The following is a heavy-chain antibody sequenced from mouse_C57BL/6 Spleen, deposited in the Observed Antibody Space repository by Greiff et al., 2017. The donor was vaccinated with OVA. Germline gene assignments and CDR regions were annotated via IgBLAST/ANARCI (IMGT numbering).Heavy chain of an antibody. Sequence: DVMLVESGEGLVKPGGSLKLSCAASGFTFSSYAMSWVRQTPEKRLEWVAYISSGGDYIYYADTVKGRFTISRDNARNTLYLQMSSLKSEDTAMYYCTREGVYYYGSSPPWFAYWGQGTLVTVSA. CDR2: ISSGGDYI. V-gene: IGHV5-9-1*02. CDR3: TREGVYYYGSSPPWFAY. D-gene: IGHD1-1*01. J-gene: IGHJ3*01. CDR1: GFTFSSYA.